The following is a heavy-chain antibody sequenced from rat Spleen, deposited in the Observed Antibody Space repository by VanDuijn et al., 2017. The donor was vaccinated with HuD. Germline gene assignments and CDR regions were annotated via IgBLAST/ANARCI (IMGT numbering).Heavy chain of an antibody. J-gene: IGHJ4*01. CDR1: GFTFSNYY. V-gene: IGHV5-25*01. CDR2: ISTGGGST. Sequence: EVKLVESGGGLVQPGRSLKLSCAASGFTFSNYYMAWVRQAPTKGLEWVAYISTGGGSTYYRDSVRARFTISRDNAKNTLYLQMDSLKSEDTATYYCGRHGRGKTTYYYVMDAWGQGTSVTVSS. CDR3: GRHGRGKTTYYYVMDA. D-gene: IGHD4-5*01.